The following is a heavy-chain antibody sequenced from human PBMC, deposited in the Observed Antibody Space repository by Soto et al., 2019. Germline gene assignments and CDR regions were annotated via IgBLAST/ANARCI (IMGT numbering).Heavy chain of an antibody. CDR2: ISTYNGDT. CDR1: GYTFSTSG. V-gene: IGHV1-18*01. D-gene: IGHD2-15*01. Sequence: QVQLVQSGAEVRKPGASVKVSCKASGYTFSTSGMSWLRQAPGQGLEWMGWISTYNGDTNDAPKFQDRVTMTSDTSTSTVYMELRSLSSDDTDVYYCARAGAAQYYYCGMDVWGQWTRVTVTS. CDR3: ARAGAAQYYYCGMDV. J-gene: IGHJ6*02.